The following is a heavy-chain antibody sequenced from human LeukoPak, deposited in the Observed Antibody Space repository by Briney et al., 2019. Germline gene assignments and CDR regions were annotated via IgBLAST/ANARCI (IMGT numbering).Heavy chain of an antibody. CDR1: GGSFSGYY. V-gene: IGHV4-34*01. D-gene: IGHD2-2*01. CDR2: IDHSGST. Sequence: SETLSLTCAVYGGSFSGYYWSWIRPPPGKGLEWSGEIDHSGSTNYNPSLKSRVTISVDASKHQFSLKRSSVTAADTAVYYCARRPFTYCSSTSCPRFRNPNYFDYWGQGTLVTVSS. CDR3: ARRPFTYCSSTSCPRFRNPNYFDY. J-gene: IGHJ4*02.